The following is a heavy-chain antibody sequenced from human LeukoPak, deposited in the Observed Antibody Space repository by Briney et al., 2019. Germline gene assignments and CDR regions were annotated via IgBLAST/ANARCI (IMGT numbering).Heavy chain of an antibody. V-gene: IGHV1-69*13. CDR1: GGTFSSYA. D-gene: IGHD1-14*01. J-gene: IGHJ4*02. Sequence: GASVKVSCKASGGTFSSYAISWVRQAPGQGLEWMGGIIPIFGTANYAQKFQGRVTITADESTSTAYMELSSLRSEDTAVYYCARVRAAIRTQNRYYFDYWGQGTLVTVSS. CDR3: ARVRAAIRTQNRYYFDY. CDR2: IIPIFGTA.